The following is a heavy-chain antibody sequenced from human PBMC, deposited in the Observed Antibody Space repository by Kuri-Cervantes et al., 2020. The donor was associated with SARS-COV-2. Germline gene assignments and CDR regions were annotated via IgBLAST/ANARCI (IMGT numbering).Heavy chain of an antibody. CDR3: AREGTSGPYFDF. J-gene: IGHJ4*02. CDR2: ISAYNGLT. V-gene: IGHV1-18*01. CDR1: GYTFSNYG. Sequence: ASVKVSCKASGYTFSNYGISWVRQAPGQGLQWMGWISAYNGLTDYAQRFQDRVTLTTDTTTSTAYMELRGLTSDDTAVYYCAREGTSGPYFDFWGQGTLVTVSS. D-gene: IGHD1-1*01.